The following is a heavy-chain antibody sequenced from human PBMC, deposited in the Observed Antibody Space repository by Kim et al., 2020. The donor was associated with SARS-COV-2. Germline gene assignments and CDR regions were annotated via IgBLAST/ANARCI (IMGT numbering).Heavy chain of an antibody. Sequence: SETLSLTCTVSGGSINSGSYYWSWIRQPAGKGLEWIGRIYTSGSTNYNPSLKSRVTISVDTSKNQFSLKLSSVTAADTAVYYCARVATTFVHDAFDIWGQGTMVTVSS. J-gene: IGHJ3*02. CDR1: GGSINSGSYY. V-gene: IGHV4-61*02. D-gene: IGHD1-26*01. CDR2: IYTSGST. CDR3: ARVATTFVHDAFDI.